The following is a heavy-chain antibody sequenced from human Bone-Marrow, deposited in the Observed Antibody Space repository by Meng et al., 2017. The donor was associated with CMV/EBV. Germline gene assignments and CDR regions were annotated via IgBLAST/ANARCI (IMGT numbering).Heavy chain of an antibody. Sequence: GESLKISCAASGFTFNSYGMHWVRQAPGKGLEWVAVIWYDGSNKYYAESVKGRFTISRDNSRNTLYLQMNSLRAEDTAVYYCAKDPGDSRGWYFDLWGRGTRVTVSS. V-gene: IGHV3-33*06. CDR2: IWYDGSNK. CDR3: AKDPGDSRGWYFDL. CDR1: GFTFNSYG. J-gene: IGHJ2*01. D-gene: IGHD3-22*01.